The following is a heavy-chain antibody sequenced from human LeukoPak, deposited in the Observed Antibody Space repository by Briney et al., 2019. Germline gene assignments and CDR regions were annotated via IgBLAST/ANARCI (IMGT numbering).Heavy chain of an antibody. V-gene: IGHV3-30*03. J-gene: IGHJ4*02. D-gene: IGHD3-10*01. CDR1: GFTFSSYG. CDR2: ISYDGSNK. Sequence: PGRSLRLSCAASGFTFSSYGMHWVRQAPGKGLEWVAVISYDGSNKYYADSVKGRFTISRDNSKNTLYLQMNRLRAEHTAVYYCASGGYGSGSYYFDYWGQGTLVTVSS. CDR3: ASGGYGSGSYYFDY.